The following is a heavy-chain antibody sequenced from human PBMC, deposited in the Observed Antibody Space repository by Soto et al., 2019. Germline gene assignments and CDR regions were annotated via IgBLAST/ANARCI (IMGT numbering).Heavy chain of an antibody. D-gene: IGHD6-13*01. CDR2: IIPILGIA. J-gene: IGHJ4*02. CDR3: ARSVAAAGFGYFDS. CDR1: GGTFSSYT. Sequence: QVQLVQSGAEVKKPGSSVKVSCKASGGTFSSYTISWVRQAPGQGLEWMGRIIPILGIANYAQKFQGRVTXNARKXXSTAYMELSSLRSEDTAVYYCARSVAAAGFGYFDSWGQGTLVTVSS. V-gene: IGHV1-69*02.